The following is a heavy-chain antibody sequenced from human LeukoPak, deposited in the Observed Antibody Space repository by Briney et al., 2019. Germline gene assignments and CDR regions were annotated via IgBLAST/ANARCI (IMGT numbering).Heavy chain of an antibody. CDR3: AREVEVVPATMGAYYYYYMDV. D-gene: IGHD2-2*01. V-gene: IGHV3-74*01. J-gene: IGHJ6*03. Sequence: GGFLRLSCAASGFTISNHWMHWVRQAPGKGLVWVSRINSDGRRTSYADSVKGRFTISRDNAKNTLYLQMNSLRPDDTAVYYCAREVEVVPATMGAYYYYYMDVWGKGTTVTVSS. CDR1: GFTISNHW. CDR2: INSDGRRT.